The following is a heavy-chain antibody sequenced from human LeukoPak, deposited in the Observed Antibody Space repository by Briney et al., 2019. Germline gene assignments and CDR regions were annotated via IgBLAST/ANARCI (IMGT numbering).Heavy chain of an antibody. Sequence: KPSETLSLTCTVSGGSISSGGYYWSWIRQPPGKGLEWIGYIYHSGSTYYNPSLKSRVTISVDRSKNQFSLKLSSVTAADTAVYYCARDPARYYDFWSGPTPWYFDLWGRGTLVTVSS. D-gene: IGHD3-3*01. CDR3: ARDPARYYDFWSGPTPWYFDL. V-gene: IGHV4-30-2*01. J-gene: IGHJ2*01. CDR1: GGSISSGGYY. CDR2: IYHSGST.